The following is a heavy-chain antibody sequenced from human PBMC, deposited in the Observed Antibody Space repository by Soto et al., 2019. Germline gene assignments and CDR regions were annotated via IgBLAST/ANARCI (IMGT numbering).Heavy chain of an antibody. J-gene: IGHJ4*02. V-gene: IGHV4-4*02. CDR2: IAHDVHI. Sequence: SPTLSLTCDVPGGSITTSVLWTWVRQFPGRGLEWIGEIAHDVHINYNPSLSGRVTMSVDLSISQFSLNVASVSAAGTAVYFCVGGRDYDYWGQGTLVTVSS. D-gene: IGHD1-26*01. CDR1: GGSITTSVL. CDR3: VGGRDYDY.